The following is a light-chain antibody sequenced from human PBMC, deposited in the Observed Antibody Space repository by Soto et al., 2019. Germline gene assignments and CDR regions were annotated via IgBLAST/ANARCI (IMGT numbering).Light chain of an antibody. Sequence: QSVLTQPASVSGSPGQSITISCTGTSIDVGLYNYVSWYQQHPDKAPKLIIYDVNDRPSGVSDRFSGYKSGNTASLTISGIQTDGEADYFCRSYPSDATHVLFGGGTKLTVL. J-gene: IGLJ2*01. CDR3: RSYPSDATHVL. V-gene: IGLV2-14*03. CDR1: SIDVGLYNY. CDR2: DVN.